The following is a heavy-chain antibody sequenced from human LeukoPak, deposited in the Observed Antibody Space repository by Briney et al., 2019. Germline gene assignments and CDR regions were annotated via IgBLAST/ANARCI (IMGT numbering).Heavy chain of an antibody. CDR3: ARGELVTIARV. V-gene: IGHV5-51*01. J-gene: IGHJ4*02. CDR1: GYSFTSYW. Sequence: WKSLKISCKGSGYSFTSYWIGWVRQMPGKGLGWMGIIYPGDSDTRYSPSFQGQVTISADKSISTAYLQWSSLRASDTAMYYCARGELVTIARVWGQGTLVTVSS. CDR2: IYPGDSDT. D-gene: IGHD2-21*02.